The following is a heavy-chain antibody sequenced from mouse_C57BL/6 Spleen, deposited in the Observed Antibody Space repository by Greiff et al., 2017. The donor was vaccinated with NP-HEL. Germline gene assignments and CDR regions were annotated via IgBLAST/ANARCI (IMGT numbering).Heavy chain of an antibody. CDR1: GYSFTGYY. Sequence: EVQLQQSGPELVKPGASVKISCKASGYSFTGYYMNWVKQSPEKSLEWIGEINPSTGGTTYNQKFKAKATLTVDKSSSTAYMQLKSLTSEDSAVYYCARPVTQNWDGFAYWGQGTLVTVSA. CDR3: ARPVTQNWDGFAY. V-gene: IGHV1-42*01. D-gene: IGHD4-1*01. CDR2: INPSTGGT. J-gene: IGHJ3*01.